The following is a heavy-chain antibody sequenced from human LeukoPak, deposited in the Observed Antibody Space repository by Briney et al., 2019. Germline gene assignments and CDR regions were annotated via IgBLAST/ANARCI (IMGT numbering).Heavy chain of an antibody. V-gene: IGHV4-39*07. J-gene: IGHJ2*01. D-gene: IGHD3-10*01. CDR1: GGSISSSPYY. CDR3: ARAGGLWFGELTGNWYFDL. Sequence: SETLSLTCTVSGGSISSSPYYWGWLRQPPGKGLEWIGSIYDSGGTHNNPSLKSRVTISVDTSKNQFSLKLSSVTAADTAVYYCARAGGLWFGELTGNWYFDLWGRGTLVTVSS. CDR2: IYDSGGT.